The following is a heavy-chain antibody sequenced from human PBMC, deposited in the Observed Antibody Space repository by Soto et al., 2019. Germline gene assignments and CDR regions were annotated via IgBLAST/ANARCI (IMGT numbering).Heavy chain of an antibody. J-gene: IGHJ4*02. V-gene: IGHV3-23*01. CDR3: AIRIFGVEY. CDR1: GFTFSAYA. CDR2: ISGTSPST. D-gene: IGHD3-3*01. Sequence: EVQLLESGGGLVQPGESLRLSCAASGFTFSAYAMSWVRQAPGKGLEWVSAISGTSPSTYYADSVQGRFTISRDSSRKTLFLQMNTLRAEDTAVYFCAIRIFGVEYWGQGTQVTVSS.